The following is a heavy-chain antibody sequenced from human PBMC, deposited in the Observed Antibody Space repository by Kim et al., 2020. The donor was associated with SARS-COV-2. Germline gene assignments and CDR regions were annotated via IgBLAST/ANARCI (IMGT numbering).Heavy chain of an antibody. CDR1: GGSFSGYY. CDR3: ARLLGSGGTHYYYGMDV. J-gene: IGHJ6*02. D-gene: IGHD3-10*01. CDR2: INHSGST. Sequence: SETLSLTCAVYGGSFSGYYWSWIRQPPGKGLEWIGEINHSGSTNYNPSLKSRVTISVDTSKNQFSLKLSSVTAADTAVYYCARLLGSGGTHYYYGMDVWGQGTTVTVSS. V-gene: IGHV4-34*01.